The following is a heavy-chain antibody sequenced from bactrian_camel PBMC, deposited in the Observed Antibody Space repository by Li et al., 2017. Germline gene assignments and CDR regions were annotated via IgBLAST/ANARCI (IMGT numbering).Heavy chain of an antibody. J-gene: IGHJ4*01. V-gene: IGHV3S67*01. CDR1: GDTTSGYC. D-gene: IGHD1*01. CDR2: IYSGGGT. CDR3: ALGEGGDLRKVRLAEWAWPRY. Sequence: VQLVESGGGSVQAGGSLRVSCALSGDTTSGYCMGWFRQAPGKEREGVAIIYSGGGTYYGDSVKGRFSISQDYAKNTVFLQMTNLNSDDSATYYCALGEGGDLRKVRLAEWAWPRYWGQGTQVTVSS.